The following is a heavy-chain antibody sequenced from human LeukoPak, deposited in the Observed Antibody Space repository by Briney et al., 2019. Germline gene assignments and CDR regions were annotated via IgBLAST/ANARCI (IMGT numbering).Heavy chain of an antibody. Sequence: ASVKVSCKASGYTFSTYGISWVRQAPGQGLEWMGWISAYNGNTNYAQKLQGRVTMTEDTSTDTAYMELSSLRSEDTAVYYCATREAVVRGGMDVWGKGTTVTVSS. CDR3: ATREAVVRGGMDV. J-gene: IGHJ6*03. CDR2: ISAYNGNT. CDR1: GYTFSTYG. D-gene: IGHD3-10*01. V-gene: IGHV1-18*01.